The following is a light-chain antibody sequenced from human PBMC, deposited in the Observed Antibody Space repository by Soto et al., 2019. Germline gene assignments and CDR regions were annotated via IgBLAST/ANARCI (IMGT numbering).Light chain of an antibody. J-gene: IGLJ1*01. V-gene: IGLV2-8*01. CDR3: SSYAGSKIFV. Sequence: QSVLTQPPSASGSPGQSVTISCTGTSSDVGGWNYVSWYQQHPGKAPKVMIYEVTKRPSGVPDRFSGSKSGNTASLTVSGLQVEDEADYYCSSYAGSKIFVFGTGTKVTVL. CDR1: SSDVGGWNY. CDR2: EVT.